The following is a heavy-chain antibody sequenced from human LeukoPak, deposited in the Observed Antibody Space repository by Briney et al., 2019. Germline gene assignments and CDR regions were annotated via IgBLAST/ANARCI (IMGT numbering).Heavy chain of an antibody. J-gene: IGHJ4*02. V-gene: IGHV4-59*12. CDR1: GGSISSYY. Sequence: SETLSLTCTVWGGSISSYYWSWLRQPPGKGLEWGGYIYCSGSTNYNPSLKRRVTISVDTSKNQFSLKLSSVTAADTAVYYCASTTMANYFDYWGQGTLVTVSS. CDR3: ASTTMANYFDY. CDR2: IYCSGST. D-gene: IGHD3-10*01.